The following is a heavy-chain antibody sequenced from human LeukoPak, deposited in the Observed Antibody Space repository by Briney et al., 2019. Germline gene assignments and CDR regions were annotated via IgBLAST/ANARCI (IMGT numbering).Heavy chain of an antibody. CDR3: ARAPSRYSSSWYAGRYYYYYMAV. D-gene: IGHD6-13*01. J-gene: IGHJ6*03. Sequence: SETLSLTCAVYGGSFSGYYWSWIRQPPGKGLEWIGEINHSGSTNSNPSLKSRVTISVDTSKNQFSLKLSSVTAADTAVYYCARAPSRYSSSWYAGRYYYYYMAVWGKGTTVTVSS. CDR1: GGSFSGYY. V-gene: IGHV4-34*01. CDR2: INHSGST.